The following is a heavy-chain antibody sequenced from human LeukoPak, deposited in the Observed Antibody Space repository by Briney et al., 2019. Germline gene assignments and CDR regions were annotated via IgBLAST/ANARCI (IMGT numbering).Heavy chain of an antibody. CDR2: IRSKAYGGTT. J-gene: IGHJ4*02. Sequence: GGSLRLSCTTSGFNFRAYWMGWVRQAPGKGLEWVGFIRSKAYGGTTEYAASVKGRFTISRDDSKSIAYLQMNSLKTEDTAVYYCTRGSSPEDYWGQGTLVTVSS. CDR1: GFNFRAYW. V-gene: IGHV3-49*04. CDR3: TRGSSPEDY. D-gene: IGHD6-13*01.